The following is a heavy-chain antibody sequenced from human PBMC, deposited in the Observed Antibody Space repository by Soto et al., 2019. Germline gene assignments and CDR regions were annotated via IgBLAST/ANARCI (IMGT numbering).Heavy chain of an antibody. D-gene: IGHD6-13*01. CDR1: GYTFTSYG. V-gene: IGHV1-18*04. J-gene: IGHJ5*02. Sequence: ASVKVSCKASGYTFTSYGISWVRQAPGQGLEWMGWISAYNGNTNYAQKLQGRVTMTTDTSTSTAYMELRSLISDDTAVYYCARVGAAAGTGVNWFDPWGQGTLVTVSS. CDR3: ARVGAAAGTGVNWFDP. CDR2: ISAYNGNT.